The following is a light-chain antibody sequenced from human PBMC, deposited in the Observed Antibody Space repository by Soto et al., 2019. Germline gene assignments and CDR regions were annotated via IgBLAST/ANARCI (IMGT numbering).Light chain of an antibody. CDR2: GAS. J-gene: IGKJ4*01. CDR1: QSVSSSY. V-gene: IGKV3-20*01. CDR3: QQYDSSPTT. Sequence: EIVLTQSPGTLSLSPGERATLSCRASQSVSSSYLAWYQQKPGQAPRLLIYGASSRATGIPDRFSGSGSGTDFTLTISRLEPEDFAVYYFQQYDSSPTTFGGGTKVEIK.